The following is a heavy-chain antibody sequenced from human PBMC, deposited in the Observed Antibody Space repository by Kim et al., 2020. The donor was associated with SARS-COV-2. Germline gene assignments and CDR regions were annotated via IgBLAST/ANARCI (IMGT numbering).Heavy chain of an antibody. D-gene: IGHD6-13*01. Sequence: QKFQGRVTITADESTSTAYRELSSLRSEDTAVYYCARERYSSSWYEGFDYWGQGTLVTVSS. CDR3: ARERYSSSWYEGFDY. V-gene: IGHV1-69*01. J-gene: IGHJ4*02.